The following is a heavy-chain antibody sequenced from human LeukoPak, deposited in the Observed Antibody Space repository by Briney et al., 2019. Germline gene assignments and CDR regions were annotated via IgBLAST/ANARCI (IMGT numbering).Heavy chain of an antibody. Sequence: GGSLRLSCAASGFTVSSNYMSWVRQAPGKGLEWVSVIYSGGSTYYADSVKGRFTISRDNSKNTLYLQMNSLRAEDTAVYYCAKSLRYPWFDPWGQGTLVTVSS. CDR3: AKSLRYPWFDP. V-gene: IGHV3-53*01. D-gene: IGHD3-9*01. CDR1: GFTVSSNY. J-gene: IGHJ5*02. CDR2: IYSGGST.